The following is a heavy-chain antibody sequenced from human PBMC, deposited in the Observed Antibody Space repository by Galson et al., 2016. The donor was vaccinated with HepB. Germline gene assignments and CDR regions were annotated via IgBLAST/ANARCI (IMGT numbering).Heavy chain of an antibody. J-gene: IGHJ3*02. CDR2: VYYSGTT. CDR3: ARPSPDSGTWRDAFDI. CDR1: GGSIRSDSYY. D-gene: IGHD6-13*01. Sequence: SETLSLTSTVSGGSIRSDSYYWGWIRQPPGKGLEWIGSVYYSGTTYYNPSLKSRVTISVDTSKNHFSLQLYSVTAADTAVYYCARPSPDSGTWRDAFDIWGQGTMVTVSS. V-gene: IGHV4-39*02.